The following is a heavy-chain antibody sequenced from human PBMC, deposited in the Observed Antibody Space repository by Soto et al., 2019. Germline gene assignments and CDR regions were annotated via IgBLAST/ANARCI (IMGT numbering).Heavy chain of an antibody. J-gene: IGHJ6*02. Sequence: QVQLVQSGAEVKKPGASVKVSCKASGYTFTSYGISWVRQAPGQGLEWMGWISAYNGNTNYAQKLQGRVTMTTDTSTXXAYMELRSLRSDDTAVYYCARDKGSIVPAASGMDVWGQGTTVTVSS. V-gene: IGHV1-18*01. CDR3: ARDKGSIVPAASGMDV. CDR1: GYTFTSYG. CDR2: ISAYNGNT. D-gene: IGHD2-2*01.